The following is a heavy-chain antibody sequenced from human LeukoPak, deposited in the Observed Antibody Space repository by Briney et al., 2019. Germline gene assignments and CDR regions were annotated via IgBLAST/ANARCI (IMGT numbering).Heavy chain of an antibody. D-gene: IGHD5-18*01. CDR1: GFTFDDYA. CDR2: ISWNSGSI. Sequence: AGGSLRLSCAASGFTFDDYAMHWVRQAPGKGLEWVSGISWNSGSIGYADSVKGRFTISRDNAKNSLYLQMNSLRAEDTALYYCAKDRNVYSSNLDYWGQGTLVTVSS. J-gene: IGHJ4*02. V-gene: IGHV3-9*01. CDR3: AKDRNVYSSNLDY.